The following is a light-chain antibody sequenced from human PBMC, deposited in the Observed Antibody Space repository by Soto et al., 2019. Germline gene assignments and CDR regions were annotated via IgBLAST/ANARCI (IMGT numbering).Light chain of an antibody. Sequence: EIVLTQSPGTLSLSPGERATLSCRASQSFSSSYLAWYQQKPGQPPRLLIYGASSRATGIPDRFSGSGFGTDFTLTISRPEPDDFAVYYCQEYGSSRTFGQGTKAEIK. J-gene: IGKJ1*01. V-gene: IGKV3-20*01. CDR2: GAS. CDR3: QEYGSSRT. CDR1: QSFSSSY.